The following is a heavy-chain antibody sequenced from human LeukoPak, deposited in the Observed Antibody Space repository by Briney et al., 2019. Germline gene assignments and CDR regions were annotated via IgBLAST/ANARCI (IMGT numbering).Heavy chain of an antibody. Sequence: GGSLRLSCTASGFTFSLYSMNWVRQAPGKGLEWVSSISRSSSFIYYADSLKGRFTISRDNAKNSLYLQMNSLRAEDTAVYYCARGLWFGESPCVYWGQGTPVTVSS. J-gene: IGHJ4*02. CDR1: GFTFSLYS. CDR3: ARGLWFGESPCVY. CDR2: ISRSSSFI. D-gene: IGHD3-10*01. V-gene: IGHV3-21*01.